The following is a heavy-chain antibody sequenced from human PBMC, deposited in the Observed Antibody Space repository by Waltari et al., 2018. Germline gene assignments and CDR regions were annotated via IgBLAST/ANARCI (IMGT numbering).Heavy chain of an antibody. CDR2: SRAYSGDT. J-gene: IGHJ3*02. D-gene: IGHD1-26*01. V-gene: IGHV1-18*01. CDR3: ATSVGAREGFDI. Sequence: QVQLTQSGPEINEPGASVQVSCEESGYTFPTSGISWVGQAPGQGLAWMGWSRAYSGDTNFAQKIQYRVTMTTDTSTRTASMEVRSLRSDDTAVYYCATSVGAREGFDIWGQGTMVTVSS. CDR1: GYTFPTSG.